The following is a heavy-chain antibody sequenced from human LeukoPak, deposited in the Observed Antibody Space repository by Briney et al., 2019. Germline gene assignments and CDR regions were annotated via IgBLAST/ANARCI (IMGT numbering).Heavy chain of an antibody. CDR3: ARATADSSGYYPGIIDY. CDR2: IYYSGST. CDR1: GGSISSGGYS. D-gene: IGHD3-22*01. V-gene: IGHV4-30-4*07. Sequence: SETLSLTCAVSGGSISSGGYSWSWIRQPPGKGLEWIGYIYYSGSTYYNPSLKSRVTISVDTSKNQFSLKLSSVTAADTAVYYCARATADSSGYYPGIIDYWGQGTLVTVSS. J-gene: IGHJ4*02.